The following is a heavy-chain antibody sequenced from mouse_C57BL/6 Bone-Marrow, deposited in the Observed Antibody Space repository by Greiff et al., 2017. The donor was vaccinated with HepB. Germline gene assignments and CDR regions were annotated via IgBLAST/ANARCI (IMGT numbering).Heavy chain of an antibody. CDR3: ARSDSSGYVRFAY. J-gene: IGHJ3*01. D-gene: IGHD3-2*02. V-gene: IGHV5-12*01. CDR2: ISNGGGST. Sequence: EVKLMESGGGLVQPGGSLKLSCAASGFTFSDYYMYWVRQTPEKRLEWVAYISNGGGSTYYPDTVKGRFTISRDNAKNTLYLQMSRLKSEDTAMYYCARSDSSGYVRFAYWGQGTLVTVSA. CDR1: GFTFSDYY.